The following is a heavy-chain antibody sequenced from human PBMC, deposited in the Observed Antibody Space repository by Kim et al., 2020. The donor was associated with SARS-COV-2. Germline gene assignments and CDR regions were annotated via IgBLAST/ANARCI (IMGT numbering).Heavy chain of an antibody. J-gene: IGHJ1*01. CDR2: IYYSGST. D-gene: IGHD2-15*01. Sequence: SETLSLTCTVSGGSISSSSYYWGWIRQPPGKGLEWIGSIYYSGSTYYNPSLKRRVTISVDTSKNQFSLKLSSLTAADTAVYYCACLRSGYFQHWGQGTLETASS. V-gene: IGHV4-39*01. CDR3: ACLRSGYFQH. CDR1: GGSISSSSYY.